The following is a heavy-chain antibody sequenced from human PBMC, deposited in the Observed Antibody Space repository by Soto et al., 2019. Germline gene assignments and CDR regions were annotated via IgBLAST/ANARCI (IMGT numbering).Heavy chain of an antibody. CDR3: ARGGIAVAIPGYYYYYYGMDV. CDR1: VGSICSTGDY. Sequence: KTSYSLSITRTVSVGSICSTGDYWCWIRHPPGKGLEWIGSIYYSGSTYYNPSLKSRVTISVDTSKNQFSLKLSSVTAADTAVYYCARGGIAVAIPGYYYYYYGMDVWGQGTTVTVSS. J-gene: IGHJ6*02. V-gene: IGHV4-39*01. CDR2: IYYSGST. D-gene: IGHD6-19*01.